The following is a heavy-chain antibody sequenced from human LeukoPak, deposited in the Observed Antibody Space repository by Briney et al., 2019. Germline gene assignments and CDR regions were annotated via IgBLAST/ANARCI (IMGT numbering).Heavy chain of an antibody. J-gene: IGHJ4*02. V-gene: IGHV3-9*03. D-gene: IGHD1-26*01. CDR2: ISWDGRSI. Sequence: GGSLRLSCAASGFTFDDYAMHWVRQAPGKGLEWVSGISWDGRSIGYADSVKGRFTISRDNAKNALYLQMNSLRAEDMALYYCAKEARSGSYPYYFDFWGQGTLVTVSS. CDR3: AKEARSGSYPYYFDF. CDR1: GFTFDDYA.